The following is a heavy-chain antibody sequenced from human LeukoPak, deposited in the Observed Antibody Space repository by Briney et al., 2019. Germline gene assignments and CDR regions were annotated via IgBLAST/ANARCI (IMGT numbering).Heavy chain of an antibody. Sequence: GGSLRLSCAASGFTFSSYAMHWVRQAPGKGLEWVAVISYDGSNKYYADSVKGRFTISRDNSKNMVYLQMNSLRADDTAIYYCAKSVVVITFRFDDWGQGALVTVSS. J-gene: IGHJ4*02. CDR1: GFTFSSYA. D-gene: IGHD2-15*01. CDR3: AKSVVVITFRFDD. CDR2: ISYDGSNK. V-gene: IGHV3-30*04.